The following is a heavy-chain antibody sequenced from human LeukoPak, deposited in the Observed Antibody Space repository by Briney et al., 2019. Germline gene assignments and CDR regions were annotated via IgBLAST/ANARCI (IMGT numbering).Heavy chain of an antibody. J-gene: IGHJ4*02. CDR3: ATQYSSDSFDY. D-gene: IGHD6-19*01. Sequence: GSLRLSCAASGFTFSSYEMNWVRQAPGKGLEWVSYISSSGSTIYYADSVKGRLTISRDNAKNSLYLQMNSLRAEDTAVYYCATQYSSDSFDYWGQGTLVTVSS. CDR1: GFTFSSYE. CDR2: ISSSGSTI. V-gene: IGHV3-48*03.